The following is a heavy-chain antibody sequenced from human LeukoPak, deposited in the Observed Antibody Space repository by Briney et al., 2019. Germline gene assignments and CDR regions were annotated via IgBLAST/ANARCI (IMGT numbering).Heavy chain of an antibody. CDR3: AHSADRITGTPHWFDP. CDR1: GFSLSTSGVG. CDR2: IYLNDDK. J-gene: IGHJ5*02. V-gene: IGHV2-5*01. Sequence: ESGPTLVKPTQTLTLTCTFSGFSLSTSGVGVGWIRQPPGKALEWLALIYLNDDKRYSPSLKSRLTITKDTSKNQVVLTMTNMDPVDTATYYCAHSADRITGTPHWFDPWGQGTLVTVSS. D-gene: IGHD1-20*01.